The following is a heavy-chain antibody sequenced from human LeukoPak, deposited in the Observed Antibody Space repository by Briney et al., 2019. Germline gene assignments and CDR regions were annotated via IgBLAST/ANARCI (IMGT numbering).Heavy chain of an antibody. J-gene: IGHJ4*02. D-gene: IGHD2-21*01. Sequence: PGGSLRLSCAASGFTFSSYEMNWVRQAPREGLEWVSYISSSGSTIYYADPAKGRFTISRDNAKNSLYLQMNSLRAEDTAVYYCARGFLGPFDYWGQGTLVTVSS. CDR2: ISSSGSTI. CDR3: ARGFLGPFDY. CDR1: GFTFSSYE. V-gene: IGHV3-48*03.